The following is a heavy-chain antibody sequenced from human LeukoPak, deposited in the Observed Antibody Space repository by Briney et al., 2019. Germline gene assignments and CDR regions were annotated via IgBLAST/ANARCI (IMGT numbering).Heavy chain of an antibody. CDR1: GFTFSTHG. J-gene: IGHJ4*02. CDR2: ITSTSIYI. D-gene: IGHD3-22*01. Sequence: SGGSLRLSCVGSGFTFSTHGMNWVRQAPGKGLEWVSSITSTSIYIYYADSLKGRFTISRDNAKNSLYLQMNSLRAEDTAVYYCATSRYDSSGYYGIIAYWGQGTLVTVSS. V-gene: IGHV3-21*01. CDR3: ATSRYDSSGYYGIIAY.